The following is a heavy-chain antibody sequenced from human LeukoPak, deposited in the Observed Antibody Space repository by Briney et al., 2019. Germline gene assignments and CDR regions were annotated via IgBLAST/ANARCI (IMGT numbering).Heavy chain of an antibody. CDR3: AKGGLRFLEWFTNWFDP. Sequence: GGSLRLSCAASGFTFSNYWMHWVRQAPGKGLVWVSRINTDESSTSYADSVKGRFTISRDNAKNTLYLQMNSLRAEDTAVYYCAKGGLRFLEWFTNWFDPWGQGTLVTVSS. CDR2: INTDESST. CDR1: GFTFSNYW. D-gene: IGHD3-3*01. V-gene: IGHV3-74*01. J-gene: IGHJ5*02.